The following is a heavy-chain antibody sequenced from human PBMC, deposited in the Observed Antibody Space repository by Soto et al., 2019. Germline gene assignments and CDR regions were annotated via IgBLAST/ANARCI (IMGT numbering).Heavy chain of an antibody. Sequence: QVQLQESGPGLVKPSETLSLTCTVSGGSIGGYYWSWIRQSPGKGLEWIGNIYYSGSTLYNPSLKSRVTLSLDTSKTQFSLKVTSVTPADTAVYFCARVGQSIAARRGFDIWGQGTMVTVSS. CDR2: IYYSGST. V-gene: IGHV4-59*01. J-gene: IGHJ3*02. CDR3: ARVGQSIAARRGFDI. D-gene: IGHD6-6*01. CDR1: GGSIGGYY.